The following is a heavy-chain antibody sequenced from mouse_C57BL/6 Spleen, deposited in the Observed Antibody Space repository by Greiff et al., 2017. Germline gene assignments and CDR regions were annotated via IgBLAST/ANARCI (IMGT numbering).Heavy chain of an antibody. CDR1: GYTFTDYN. J-gene: IGHJ1*03. D-gene: IGHD1-1*01. CDR2: INPNNGGT. V-gene: IGHV1-18*01. CDR3: ARGSRLYWYFDV. Sequence: VQLKESGPELVKPGASVKIPCKASGYTFTDYNMDWVKQSHGKSLEWIGDINPNNGGTIYNQKFKGKATLTVDKSSSTAYMELRSLTSEDTAVYYCARGSRLYWYFDVWGTGTTVTVSS.